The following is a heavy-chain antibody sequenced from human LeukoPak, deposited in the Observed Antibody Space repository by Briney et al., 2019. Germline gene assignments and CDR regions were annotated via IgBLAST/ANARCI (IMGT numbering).Heavy chain of an antibody. CDR1: GGSISSSNW. CDR3: ARCRVHYDILTGYWRVFDY. J-gene: IGHJ4*02. D-gene: IGHD3-9*01. CDR2: IYHSGST. V-gene: IGHV4-4*02. Sequence: SGTLSLTCAVSGGSISSSNWWSWVRQPPGKGLEWIGEIYHSGSTNYNPSLKSRVTISVDKSKNQFSLKLSSVTAADTAVYYCARCRVHYDILTGYWRVFDYWAREPWSPSPQ.